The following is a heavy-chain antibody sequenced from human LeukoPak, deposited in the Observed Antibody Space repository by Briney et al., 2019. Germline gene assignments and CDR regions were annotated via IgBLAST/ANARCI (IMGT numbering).Heavy chain of an antibody. CDR3: ARDSSSIVFGWFDP. V-gene: IGHV3-30-3*01. CDR1: GFTFSSYV. D-gene: IGHD6-6*01. J-gene: IGHJ5*02. Sequence: PGGSLRLSCAASGFTFSSYVMHWVRQAPGKGLEWAAVISYDGSNKYYADSVKGRFTISRDNSKNTLYLQMNSLRAEDTAVYCCARDSSSIVFGWFDPWGQGTLVTVSS. CDR2: ISYDGSNK.